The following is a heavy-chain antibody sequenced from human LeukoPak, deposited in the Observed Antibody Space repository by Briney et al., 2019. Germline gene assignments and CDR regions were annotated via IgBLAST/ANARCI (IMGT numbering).Heavy chain of an antibody. D-gene: IGHD3-10*01. CDR1: GGSISSYY. CDR2: IYHSGST. CDR3: ARASATRYYYYAPYYFDY. V-gene: IGHV4-59*12. J-gene: IGHJ4*02. Sequence: SETLSLTCTVSGGSISSYYWSWIRQPPGKGLEWIGYIYHSGSTNYNPSLKSRVTFSVDRSKNQFSLKLSSVTAADTAVYYCARASATRYYYYAPYYFDYWGQGTLVTVSS.